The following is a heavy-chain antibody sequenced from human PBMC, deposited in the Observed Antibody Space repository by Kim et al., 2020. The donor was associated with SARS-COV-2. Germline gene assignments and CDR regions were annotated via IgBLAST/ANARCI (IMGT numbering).Heavy chain of an antibody. CDR2: ISSSSTYT. CDR1: GFIFSDYY. D-gene: IGHD5-12*01. Sequence: GGSLRLSCVASGFIFSDYYMSWIRQAPGKGLEWVSYISSSSTYTSYADSVKGRFTISRDDAKNSVSLQMNSLRAEDTAVYYCARQRDGYTSPFDYWGQGSLVTVSS. CDR3: ARQRDGYTSPFDY. V-gene: IGHV3-11*03. J-gene: IGHJ4*02.